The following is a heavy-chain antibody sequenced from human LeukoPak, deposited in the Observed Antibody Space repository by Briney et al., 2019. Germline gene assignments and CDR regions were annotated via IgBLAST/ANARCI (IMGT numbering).Heavy chain of an antibody. CDR3: AKCIVVGEYFDY. Sequence: PGGSLRLSCAASGFTVSSNYMSWVRQAPGKGLEWVSDIRGSGGSTYYADSVKGRFTISRDNSKNTLYLQMNSLRAEDTAVYYCAKCIVVGEYFDYWGQGTLVTVSS. V-gene: IGHV3-23*01. CDR1: GFTVSSNY. D-gene: IGHD3-10*01. J-gene: IGHJ4*02. CDR2: IRGSGGST.